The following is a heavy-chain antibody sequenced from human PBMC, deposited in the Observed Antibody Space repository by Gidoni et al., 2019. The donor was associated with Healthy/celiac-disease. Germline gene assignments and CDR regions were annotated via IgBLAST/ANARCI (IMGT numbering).Heavy chain of an antibody. CDR3: ATPADYDHVGGMDV. D-gene: IGHD3-16*01. Sequence: QVQLVQSGAEVKKPGASLKFSCKASGYTFPSYYMPWVRQAPGQGLEWMGIINPSGGSTSYEQKFQGRVTMTRDTATSTVYMERSSLRAEDTAVYYCATPADYDHVGGMDVWGQGTTVTVSS. CDR1: GYTFPSYY. CDR2: INPSGGST. J-gene: IGHJ6*02. V-gene: IGHV1-46*03.